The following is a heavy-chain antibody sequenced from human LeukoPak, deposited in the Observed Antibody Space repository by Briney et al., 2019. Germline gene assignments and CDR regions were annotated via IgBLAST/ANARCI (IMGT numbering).Heavy chain of an antibody. CDR1: GDSISSYY. CDR3: ARMVVVAATGFDY. D-gene: IGHD2-15*01. J-gene: IGHJ4*02. Sequence: SETLSLTCTVSGDSISSYYWSWIRQPPGKGLEWIGYVYYSGSTNYSPSLKSRVTISVDTSKNQFSLKLSSVTAADTAVYYCARMVVVAATGFDYWGQGTLVTVSS. V-gene: IGHV4-59*12. CDR2: VYYSGST.